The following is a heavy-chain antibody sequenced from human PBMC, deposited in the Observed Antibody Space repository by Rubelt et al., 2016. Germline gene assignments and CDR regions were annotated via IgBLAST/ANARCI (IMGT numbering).Heavy chain of an antibody. CDR3: ARNLIMITFGGVIVPPDY. Sequence: QVQLVQSGAEVKKPGASVKLSCKASGYTFTSYGISWVRQAPGQGLEWMGWISAYNGNTTYAQKHQGRGTLTTDTSTRTAYMELRSLRSDDTAVYYCARNLIMITFGGVIVPPDYWGQGTLVTVSS. V-gene: IGHV1-18*01. D-gene: IGHD3-16*02. J-gene: IGHJ4*02. CDR2: ISAYNGNT. CDR1: GYTFTSYG.